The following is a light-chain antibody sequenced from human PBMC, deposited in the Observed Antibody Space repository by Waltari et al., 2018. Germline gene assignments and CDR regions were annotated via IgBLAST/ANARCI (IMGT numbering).Light chain of an antibody. CDR2: RNN. CDR3: ATWDDSLRMV. V-gene: IGLV1-47*01. J-gene: IGLJ3*02. CDR1: SSNIGNNY. Sequence: QSVLSPPPSASGTPGQRATISCSGRSSNIGNNYVSWYQQLPGTAPNLLIYRNNQRPSGVPDRFSGSKSGTSASLAINGLRSEDEADYYCATWDDSLRMVFGGGTELTVL.